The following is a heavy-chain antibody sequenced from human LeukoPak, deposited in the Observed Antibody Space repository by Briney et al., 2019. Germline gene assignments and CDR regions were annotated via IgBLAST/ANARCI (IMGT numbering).Heavy chain of an antibody. Sequence: GSLRLSCAASGFTFSSYSMNWVRQAPGKGLEWVSSISSSSSYIYYADSVKGRFTISRDNAKNSLYLQMNSLRAEDTAVYYCARVRIAAAGTSYYYYGMDVWGQGTTVTVSS. J-gene: IGHJ6*02. CDR1: GFTFSSYS. D-gene: IGHD6-13*01. CDR3: ARVRIAAAGTSYYYYGMDV. V-gene: IGHV3-21*01. CDR2: ISSSSSYI.